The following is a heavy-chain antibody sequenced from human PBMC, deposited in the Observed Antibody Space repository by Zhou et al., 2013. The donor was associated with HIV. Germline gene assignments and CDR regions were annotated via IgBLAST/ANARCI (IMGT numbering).Heavy chain of an antibody. CDR1: GYSFTRHK. CDR2: INVYNGNT. CDR3: ARDRDGTSDNWFDP. Sequence: QVQLVQSGAEVKKLGASVMISCKASGYSFTRHKIHWLRQAPGQGLEWMGWINVYNGNTNYGQKFQGRITLTTETLMSTAYMELRSLRSDDTAVYYCARDRDGTSDNWFDPWGQGTLVTVSS. J-gene: IGHJ5*02. V-gene: IGHV1-18*04. D-gene: IGHD1-1*01.